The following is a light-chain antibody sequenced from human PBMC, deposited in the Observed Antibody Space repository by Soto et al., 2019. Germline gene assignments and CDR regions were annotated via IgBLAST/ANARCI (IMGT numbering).Light chain of an antibody. V-gene: IGLV2-14*01. CDR2: EVS. J-gene: IGLJ2*01. CDR3: SSYTSSSVV. CDR1: SSDVGGYNY. Sequence: QSALTQPASVSGSPGQSITISCTGTSSDVGGYNYVSWYQQHPGKAPKPMIYEVSNRPSGVSNRFSGSKSGNTASLTISGLQAEDEADYYCSSYTSSSVVFGGGTKLTVL.